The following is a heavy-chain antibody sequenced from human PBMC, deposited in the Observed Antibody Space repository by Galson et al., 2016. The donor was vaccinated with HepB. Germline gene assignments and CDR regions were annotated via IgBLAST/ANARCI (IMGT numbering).Heavy chain of an antibody. Sequence: SETLSLTCVVSGGSIGSSNYYWGWIRQPPGKALEWLGSIYYTGRTFYNPSLQSRVTIFVDTSGNQFSLRLSSVTAADTAVYYCARHEPSFCNSGTCYPYYFDYWGQGTLVTVSS. D-gene: IGHD1-26*01. J-gene: IGHJ4*02. CDR3: ARHEPSFCNSGTCYPYYFDY. CDR2: IYYTGRT. V-gene: IGHV4-39*01. CDR1: GGSIGSSNYY.